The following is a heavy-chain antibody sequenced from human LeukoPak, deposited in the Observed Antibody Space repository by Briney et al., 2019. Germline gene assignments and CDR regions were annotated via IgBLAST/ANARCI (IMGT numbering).Heavy chain of an antibody. Sequence: ASVKVSCKASGYTFASYDINWVRQATGQGLEWMGWMNPNSGNTGYAQKSQGRVTMTRNTSISTAYMELSSLRSEDTAVYYCARQDVEGGMDVWGQGTTVTVSS. CDR1: GYTFASYD. J-gene: IGHJ6*02. CDR2: MNPNSGNT. V-gene: IGHV1-8*01. CDR3: ARQDVEGGMDV.